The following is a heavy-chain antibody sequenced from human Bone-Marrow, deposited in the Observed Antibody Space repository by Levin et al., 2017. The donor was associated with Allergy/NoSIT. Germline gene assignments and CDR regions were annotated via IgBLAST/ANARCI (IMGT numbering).Heavy chain of an antibody. CDR3: TRARQNIVVVPAAMWVDY. Sequence: GESLKISCTASGFTFGDYAMSWFRQAPGKGLEWVGFIRSKAYGGTTEYAASVKGRFTISRDDSKSIAYLQMNSLKTEDTAVYYCTRARQNIVVVPAAMWVDYWGQGTLVTVSS. D-gene: IGHD2-2*01. J-gene: IGHJ4*02. CDR1: GFTFGDYA. CDR2: IRSKAYGGTT. V-gene: IGHV3-49*03.